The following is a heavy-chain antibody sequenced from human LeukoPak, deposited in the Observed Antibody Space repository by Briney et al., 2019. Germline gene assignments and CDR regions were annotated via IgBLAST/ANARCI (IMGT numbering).Heavy chain of an antibody. Sequence: GSLRLSCSASGGMFSSHGMSWVRQAPGKGLEWVSSISDTGSGTCYADSVKGRFTMSRDNSKNTLYLQMNSLRAEDTAVYYCAKNLLGSESFSWYFDLWGRGTLVTVSS. CDR1: GGMFSSHG. CDR3: AKNLLGSESFSWYFDL. CDR2: ISDTGSGT. D-gene: IGHD1-26*01. J-gene: IGHJ2*01. V-gene: IGHV3-23*01.